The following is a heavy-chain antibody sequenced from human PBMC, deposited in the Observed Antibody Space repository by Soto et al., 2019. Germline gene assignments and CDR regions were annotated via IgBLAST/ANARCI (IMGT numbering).Heavy chain of an antibody. CDR2: INHSGST. CDR3: ARANDPSYGDYGPPGKYGMDV. J-gene: IGHJ6*02. D-gene: IGHD4-17*01. V-gene: IGHV4-34*01. CDR1: GGSFSGYY. Sequence: PSETLSLTCAVYGGSFSGYYWSWIRQPPGKGLEWIGEINHSGSTNYNPSLKSRVTISVDTSKNQFSLKLSSVTAADTAVYYCARANDPSYGDYGPPGKYGMDVWGQGTTVTVSS.